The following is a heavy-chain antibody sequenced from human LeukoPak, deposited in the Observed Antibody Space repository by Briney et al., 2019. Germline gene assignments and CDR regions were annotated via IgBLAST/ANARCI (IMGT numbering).Heavy chain of an antibody. Sequence: GGSLRLSCTASKFTFSHYGMQWVRQAPGKGLEWVAVISSDGSIKVYADSVKGRFTISRDNSKNTLYLQMNSLRAEDTAVYYCARGIYDYVWGSYRALDYWGQGTLVTVSS. CDR3: ARGIYDYVWGSYRALDY. J-gene: IGHJ4*02. V-gene: IGHV3-30*03. D-gene: IGHD3-16*02. CDR2: ISSDGSIK. CDR1: KFTFSHYG.